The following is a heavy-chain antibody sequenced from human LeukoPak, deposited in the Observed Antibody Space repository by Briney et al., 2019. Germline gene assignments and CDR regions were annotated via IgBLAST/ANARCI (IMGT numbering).Heavy chain of an antibody. CDR2: INPNSGDT. CDR1: GSTFTGYY. CDR3: ARGDNYDILTGYQTPSHLSDY. D-gene: IGHD3-9*01. V-gene: IGHV1-2*02. J-gene: IGHJ4*02. Sequence: ASVKVSCKASGSTFTGYYMHWVRQAPGQGLEWMGWINPNSGDTNFAQKFQGRVTMTRDTSISTAYMELSRLRSDDTAVYYCARGDNYDILTGYQTPSHLSDYWGQGTLVTVSS.